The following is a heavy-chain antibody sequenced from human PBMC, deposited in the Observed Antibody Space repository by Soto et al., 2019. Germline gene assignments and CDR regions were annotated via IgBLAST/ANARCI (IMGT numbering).Heavy chain of an antibody. Sequence: QVQLQQWGAGLLKPSETLSLTCAVYGGSFSGYYGSWIRQPPGKGLEWIGEINHSGSTNYNPSLKSRVTISVDTSKNQFSLKLSSVTAADTAVYYCARGVSNSADWFDPWGQGTLVTVSS. V-gene: IGHV4-34*01. CDR3: ARGVSNSADWFDP. CDR1: GGSFSGYY. D-gene: IGHD4-4*01. J-gene: IGHJ5*02. CDR2: INHSGST.